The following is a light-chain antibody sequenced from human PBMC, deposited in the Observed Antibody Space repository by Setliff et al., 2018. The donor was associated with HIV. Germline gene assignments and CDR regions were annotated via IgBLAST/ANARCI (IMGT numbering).Light chain of an antibody. V-gene: IGLV7-46*01. Sequence: QAVVTQEPSLTVSPGGTVTLTCGSSTGAVTSGHYPYWFQQKPGQAPTTLIYDTTYKHSWTPARFSGSLLGGKAALTLSGAQPEDEAEYYCLLSYSGARVFGGGTKVNVL. CDR3: LLSYSGARV. CDR1: TGAVTSGHY. J-gene: IGLJ2*01. CDR2: DTT.